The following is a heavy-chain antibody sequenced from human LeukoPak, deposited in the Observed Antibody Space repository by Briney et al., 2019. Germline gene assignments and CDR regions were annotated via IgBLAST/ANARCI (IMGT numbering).Heavy chain of an antibody. CDR3: AREPVGAPTDGYYYYGMDV. CDR1: GLIFSNYA. J-gene: IGHJ6*02. CDR2: ISGSGANT. Sequence: PGGSLRLSCAASGLIFSNYAMTWVRQAPGKGLEWISVISGSGANTYYADSVKGRFTISRDNSKNTLYLQMDSLRAEDTAVYYCAREPVGAPTDGYYYYGMDVWGQGTTVTVSS. D-gene: IGHD1-26*01. V-gene: IGHV3-23*01.